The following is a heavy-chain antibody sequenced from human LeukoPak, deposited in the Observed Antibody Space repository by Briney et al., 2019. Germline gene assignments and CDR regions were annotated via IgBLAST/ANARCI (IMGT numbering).Heavy chain of an antibody. D-gene: IGHD6-6*01. J-gene: IGHJ4*02. CDR3: ARDVRGSSSARIFDY. V-gene: IGHV1-69*05. CDR1: GGTFSSYA. Sequence: SVKVSCKASGGTFSSYAISWVRQAPGQGLEWMGGIIPIFGTANYAQKFQGRVTITTDESTSPAYMELSSLRSEDAAVYYCARDVRGSSSARIFDYWGQGTLVTVSS. CDR2: IIPIFGTA.